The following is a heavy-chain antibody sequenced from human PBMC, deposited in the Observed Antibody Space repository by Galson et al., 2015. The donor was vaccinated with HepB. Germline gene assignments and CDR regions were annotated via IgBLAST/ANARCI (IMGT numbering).Heavy chain of an antibody. CDR2: IYYSGST. V-gene: IGHV4-59*12. CDR1: GGSIRSYY. Sequence: LSLTCSVSGGSIRSYYWSWIRQPPGKGLEWIGYIYYSGSTTYNPSLKSRVTISVDTSKNQFSLKLSSVTAADTAVYYCARGRFVGYCSSTSCQKAEYFQHWGQGTLVTVSS. CDR3: ARGRFVGYCSSTSCQKAEYFQH. J-gene: IGHJ1*01. D-gene: IGHD2-2*01.